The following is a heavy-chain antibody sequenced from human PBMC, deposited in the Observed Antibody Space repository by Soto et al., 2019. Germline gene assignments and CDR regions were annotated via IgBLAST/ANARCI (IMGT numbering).Heavy chain of an antibody. D-gene: IGHD6-13*01. CDR2: ISYDGSNK. Sequence: PGGSLRLSCAASGFTFSSYGMHWVRQAPGKGLEWVAVISYDGSNKYYADSVKGRFTISRDNSKNTLYLQMNSLGAEDTAVYYCAKANPCPGIGAGGELGGDFDYWGQGTLVTVSS. J-gene: IGHJ4*02. CDR3: AKANPCPGIGAGGELGGDFDY. V-gene: IGHV3-30*18. CDR1: GFTFSSYG.